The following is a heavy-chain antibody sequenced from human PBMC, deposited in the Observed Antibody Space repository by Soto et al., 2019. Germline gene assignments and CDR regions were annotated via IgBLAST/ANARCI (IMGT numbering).Heavy chain of an antibody. Sequence: VQLEQSGAEVKKPGSSVKVSCKYSGGSFSTYAIACVRQAPGQGLEWLGQIIPSFGTPNYAQQFQGRVKIPADESTNKAYMALISLRFGDTAIYSCARDALGCDSLCQGTHLTVSS. J-gene: IGHJ5*01. CDR3: ARDALGCDS. CDR1: GGSFSTYA. V-gene: IGHV1-69*01. CDR2: IIPSFGTP.